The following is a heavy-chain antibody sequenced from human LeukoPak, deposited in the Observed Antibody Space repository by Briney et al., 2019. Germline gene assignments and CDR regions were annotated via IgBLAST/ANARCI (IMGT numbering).Heavy chain of an antibody. Sequence: SETLSLTCTVSGGSISSGDYSWSWIRQSPGKGLEWIGSLYFSGSNYYNPSLMSRVTISVDTSKNQFSLKLTSVTAADTAVYYCARHQEYYYDSNAYYSSFGSWGQGTLVTVSS. D-gene: IGHD3-22*01. V-gene: IGHV4-39*01. CDR1: GGSISSGDYS. CDR3: ARHQEYYYDSNAYYSSFGS. J-gene: IGHJ5*02. CDR2: LYFSGSN.